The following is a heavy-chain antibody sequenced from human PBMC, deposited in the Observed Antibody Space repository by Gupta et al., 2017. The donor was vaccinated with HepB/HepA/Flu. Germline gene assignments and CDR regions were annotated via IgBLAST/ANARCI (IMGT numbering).Heavy chain of an antibody. V-gene: IGHV4-30-2*01. Sequence: QLQLQESGSRLVKPSQTLSLTCAVSGGSISSGGYSWSWIRQPPGKGLEWIGYIYHSGSTYDNPSLKSRVTISVDRAKNQFSMKMGSVTAADTAVYYVARGIQLWAIDYWGQGTLVTVYS. CDR3: ARGIQLWAIDY. CDR2: IYHSGST. CDR1: GGSISSGGYS. D-gene: IGHD5-18*01. J-gene: IGHJ4*02.